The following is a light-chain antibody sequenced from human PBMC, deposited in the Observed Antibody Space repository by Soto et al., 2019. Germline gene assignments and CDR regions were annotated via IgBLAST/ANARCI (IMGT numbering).Light chain of an antibody. CDR1: SGYSSYA. CDR2: VSSDGSH. V-gene: IGLV4-69*01. Sequence: QSVLTQSPSASASLGASVKLTCTLSSGYSSYAIAWHQQQPEKGPRYLMKVSSDGSHNKGDGIPDRFSGSSSGAERYLTISSLQSEDEADYYCQTWGTGIVVFGGGTKLTVL. J-gene: IGLJ2*01. CDR3: QTWGTGIVV.